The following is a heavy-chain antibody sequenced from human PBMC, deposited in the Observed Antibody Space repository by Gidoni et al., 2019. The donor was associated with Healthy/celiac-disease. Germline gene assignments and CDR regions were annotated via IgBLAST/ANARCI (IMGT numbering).Heavy chain of an antibody. J-gene: IGHJ6*02. D-gene: IGHD6-19*01. CDR2: ISSSSSYT. CDR1: GFTFSDYY. CDR3: ARRIAVAGTSPYYGMDV. V-gene: IGHV3-11*05. Sequence: QVQLVESGGGLVKPGGSLRLSCAASGFTFSDYYMSWIRQAPGKGLGLVSYISSSSSYTNYADSVKGRFTISRDNAKNSLYLQMNSLRAEDTAVYYCARRIAVAGTSPYYGMDVWGQGTTVTVSS.